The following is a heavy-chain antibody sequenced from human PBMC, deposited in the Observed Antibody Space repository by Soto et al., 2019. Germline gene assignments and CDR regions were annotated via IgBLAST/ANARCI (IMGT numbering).Heavy chain of an antibody. CDR2: ISGSGTMK. D-gene: IGHD2-2*02. V-gene: IGHV3-23*01. CDR3: AKAAEENEQVPIPGDN. J-gene: IGHJ4*02. Sequence: GGSLRLSCVASGFTFRNHAMTWVRQAPGKGLEWVSGISGSGTMKYYADSVRGHFTISRENAKNTLHLQMDNLRVEDTAVYYCAKAAEENEQVPIPGDNWGQGTLVTVSS. CDR1: GFTFRNHA.